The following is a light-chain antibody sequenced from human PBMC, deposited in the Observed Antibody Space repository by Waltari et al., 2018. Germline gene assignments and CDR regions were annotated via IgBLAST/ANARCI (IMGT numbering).Light chain of an antibody. CDR1: QSVSRA. CDR2: GAS. CDR3: QHYLRLPVT. Sequence: NVLTQFPGTLSLSTGERATVSCRASQSVSRALAWYQQKPGQAPRLLIYGASTRDTGIPDKFSGSGSGTDFSLTISRLEPDDFAVYYCQHYLRLPVTFGQGTTVEI. J-gene: IGKJ1*01. V-gene: IGKV3-20*01.